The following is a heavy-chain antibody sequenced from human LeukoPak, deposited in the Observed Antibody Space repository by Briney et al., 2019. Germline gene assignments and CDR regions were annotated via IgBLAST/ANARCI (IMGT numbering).Heavy chain of an antibody. CDR3: AKAHIVVVVAATAFDY. D-gene: IGHD2-15*01. V-gene: IGHV3-23*01. Sequence: GGSLRLSCAASGFTFSDYAMSWVRQAPGKGLEWVSAISGSGGSTYYADSVKGRFTISRDNSKNTLYLQMNSLRAEDTAVYYCAKAHIVVVVAATAFDYWGQGTLVTVSS. CDR1: GFTFSDYA. J-gene: IGHJ4*02. CDR2: ISGSGGST.